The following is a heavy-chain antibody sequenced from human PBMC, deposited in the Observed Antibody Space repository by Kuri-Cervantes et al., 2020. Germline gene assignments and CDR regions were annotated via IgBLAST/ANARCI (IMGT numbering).Heavy chain of an antibody. Sequence: GSLRLSCTVSGGSISSRDYYWGWIRQPPGKGLEWIGSIYKSGSTYYNPSLKSRVIISEDTSKNQFSLKLSSVTAADAAVYYCARLRVLAVAHGPFDYWGQGTLVTVSS. J-gene: IGHJ4*02. CDR2: IYKSGST. D-gene: IGHD6-19*01. V-gene: IGHV4-39*01. CDR3: ARLRVLAVAHGPFDY. CDR1: GGSISSRDYY.